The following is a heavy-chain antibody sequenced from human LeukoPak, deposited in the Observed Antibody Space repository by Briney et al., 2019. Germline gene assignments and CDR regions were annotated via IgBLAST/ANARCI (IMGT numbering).Heavy chain of an antibody. J-gene: IGHJ4*02. CDR1: GGSISSSNW. CDR2: ISHSGST. Sequence: SGTLSLTCAVSGGSISSSNWWSWVRQPPGKGLEWIEQISHSGSTNCKLSLKSRVTISIDKSKKQFSLKLSSVTAADTAVYYCARGPTYYYDSSGYYSDTTFDYWGQGTLVTVSS. V-gene: IGHV4-4*02. D-gene: IGHD3-22*01. CDR3: ARGPTYYYDSSGYYSDTTFDY.